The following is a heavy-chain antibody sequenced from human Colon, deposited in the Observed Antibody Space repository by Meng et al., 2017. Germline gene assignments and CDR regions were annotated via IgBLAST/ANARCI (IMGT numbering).Heavy chain of an antibody. J-gene: IGHJ4*02. D-gene: IGHD5-18*01. Sequence: QVQLVQSGAEVREPGASVKVSCKASGYNFISTSMSWVRQAPGQGLEWMGWINTGNGNTKLSQTFQDRVIITRDASANTVFLEVSSLRSEDTAVYYCARESVDTAMVDYWGQGTLVTVSS. V-gene: IGHV1-3*04. CDR3: ARESVDTAMVDY. CDR2: INTGNGNT. CDR1: GYNFISTS.